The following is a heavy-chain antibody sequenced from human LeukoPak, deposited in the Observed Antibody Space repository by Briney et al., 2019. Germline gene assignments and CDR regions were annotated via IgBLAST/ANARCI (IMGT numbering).Heavy chain of an antibody. D-gene: IGHD3-3*01. V-gene: IGHV4-30-4*01. CDR3: ARASRPRFLERPLAPRCGFDY. J-gene: IGHJ4*02. CDR2: IYYSGST. CDR1: GGSISSGDYY. Sequence: PSQTLSLTCTVSGGSISSGDYYWSWIRQPPGKGLEWIGYIYYSGSTYYNPSLKSRVTISVDTSKNQFSLKLSSVTAADTAVYYCARASRPRFLERPLAPRCGFDYWGQGILVTVSS.